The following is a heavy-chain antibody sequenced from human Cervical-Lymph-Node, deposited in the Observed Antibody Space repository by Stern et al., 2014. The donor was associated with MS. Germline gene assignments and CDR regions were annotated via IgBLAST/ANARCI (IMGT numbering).Heavy chain of an antibody. J-gene: IGHJ4*02. CDR2: ISPKTGSA. D-gene: IGHD1-26*01. CDR3: ARDRGSYSDY. Sequence: VQLVESGAEVERPGASVKVSCKASGYTFTAYFLHWVRQAPGQRLEWMGWISPKTGSATYAQKLQDRVTMTRDTSINTVYMEVSSLRSDDTAVYYCARDRGSYSDYWGQGTLVAVSS. V-gene: IGHV1-2*02. CDR1: GYTFTAYF.